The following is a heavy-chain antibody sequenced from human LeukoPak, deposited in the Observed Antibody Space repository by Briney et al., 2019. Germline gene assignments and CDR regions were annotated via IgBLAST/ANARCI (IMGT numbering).Heavy chain of an antibody. Sequence: SSVKVSCKASGYTFTRYYMHWVRQAPGQGLEGMGWMNPNSGNKRYEQKFQGRVTITRNTSTSTAYMELSSLRSEDTAVYYCARGLYNYAYDSSGYPTPPCYYYYMDVWGKGTTVTVSS. D-gene: IGHD3-22*01. CDR3: ARGLYNYAYDSSGYPTPPCYYYYMDV. CDR1: GYTFTRYY. CDR2: MNPNSGNK. V-gene: IGHV1-8*03. J-gene: IGHJ6*03.